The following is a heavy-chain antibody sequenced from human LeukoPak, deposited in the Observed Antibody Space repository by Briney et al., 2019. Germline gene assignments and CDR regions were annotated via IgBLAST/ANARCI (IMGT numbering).Heavy chain of an antibody. CDR2: VNPDTGNT. CDR3: ARRGLVAGIYDLVYGFDL. Sequence: GASVKVCCKAAGYSFTTFHINWVRQAPGQGPEWMGWVNPDTGNTGFAQKFQGRVTITQNSSVTTVYMELSSLTSEDTAVYYCARRGLVAGIYDLVYGFDLWGQGTMVTVSS. J-gene: IGHJ3*01. CDR1: GYSFTTFH. D-gene: IGHD3/OR15-3a*01. V-gene: IGHV1-8*03.